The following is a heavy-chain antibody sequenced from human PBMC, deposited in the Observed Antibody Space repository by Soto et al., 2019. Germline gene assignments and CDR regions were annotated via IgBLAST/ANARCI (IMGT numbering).Heavy chain of an antibody. D-gene: IGHD4-17*01. CDR2: KNTNSGNT. CDR3: ARSIKYGEYSRWFEP. J-gene: IGHJ5*02. V-gene: IGHV1-8*01. CDR1: GYTFTPYD. Sequence: ASLKVSCKASGYTFTPYDIHWVRQASGQGFEYLGWKNTNSGNTGYVNKFQGRVTMTRDTFMSTSYMEVTSLRSGDSPVHYCARSIKYGEYSRWFEPWGPGTLVTVSS.